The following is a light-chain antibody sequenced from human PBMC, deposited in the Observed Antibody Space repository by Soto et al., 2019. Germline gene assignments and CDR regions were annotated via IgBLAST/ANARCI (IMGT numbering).Light chain of an antibody. CDR2: DAS. V-gene: IGKV1-8*01. Sequence: AIRMTQSPSSFSASTGDRVTITCRASQGISSYLAWYQQKPGKAPKLLIYDASTLQSGVPSRFSGSGSGTDFTLTISCLQSEDFATYYCQQYYSYPLTFGPGTKVAIK. CDR3: QQYYSYPLT. J-gene: IGKJ3*01. CDR1: QGISSY.